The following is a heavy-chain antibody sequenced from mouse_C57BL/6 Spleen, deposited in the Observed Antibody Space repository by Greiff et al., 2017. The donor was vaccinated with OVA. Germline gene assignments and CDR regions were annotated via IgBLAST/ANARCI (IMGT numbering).Heavy chain of an antibody. V-gene: IGHV1-64*01. Sequence: QVQLQQPGAELVKPGASVKLSCKASGYTFTSYWMPWVKQRPGQGLEWIGMIHPTSGSTNYNEKFKSKATLTVDKSSSTAYMQLSSLTSEDSAGFYSARRSTTVVAREAMDGWGQGTSVTVSS. D-gene: IGHD1-1*01. J-gene: IGHJ4*01. CDR2: IHPTSGST. CDR3: ARRSTTVVAREAMDG. CDR1: GYTFTSYW.